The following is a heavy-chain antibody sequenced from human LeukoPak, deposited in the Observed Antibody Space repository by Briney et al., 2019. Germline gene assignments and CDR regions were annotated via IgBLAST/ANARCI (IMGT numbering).Heavy chain of an antibody. V-gene: IGHV3-33*01. Sequence: GGSLRLSCAASGFTFSSYGMHWVRQAPGKGLEWVAVIWYDGSNKYYADSVKGRFTISRDNSRNTLYLQMNSLRAEDTAVYYCAREDSSGWYVGDYWGQGTLVTVSS. CDR1: GFTFSSYG. CDR3: AREDSSGWYVGDY. D-gene: IGHD6-19*01. J-gene: IGHJ4*02. CDR2: IWYDGSNK.